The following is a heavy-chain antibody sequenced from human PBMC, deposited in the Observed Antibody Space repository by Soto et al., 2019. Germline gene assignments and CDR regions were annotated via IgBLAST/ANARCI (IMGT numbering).Heavy chain of an antibody. J-gene: IGHJ5*02. D-gene: IGHD6-19*01. Sequence: EVQLLESAGDLVQPGGSLRLSCAASGLTFRMFAFTWVRQAPGKGLEWVSTISSDGGGRYYADSVRGRFTIARDDLNHTVVLEMNSLRPDVTATSYCAGTQWLLQGWVDPWGQGTLGTVSS. V-gene: IGHV3-23*01. CDR2: ISSDGGGR. CDR3: AGTQWLLQGWVDP. CDR1: GLTFRMFA.